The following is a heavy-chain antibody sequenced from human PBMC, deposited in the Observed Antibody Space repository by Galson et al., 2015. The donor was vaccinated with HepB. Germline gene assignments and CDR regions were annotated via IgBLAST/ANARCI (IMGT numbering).Heavy chain of an antibody. CDR1: GFTFSSYG. D-gene: IGHD3-22*01. Sequence: SLRLSCAASGFTFSSYGMHWVRQAPGKGLEWVAIISYDGSNKYYADSVQGRFTISRDTSKNTLYLQMNSLRAEDTAVYYCAKDVRSITMMVVGPFDYWGQGTLVAVSS. J-gene: IGHJ4*02. V-gene: IGHV3-30*18. CDR2: ISYDGSNK. CDR3: AKDVRSITMMVVGPFDY.